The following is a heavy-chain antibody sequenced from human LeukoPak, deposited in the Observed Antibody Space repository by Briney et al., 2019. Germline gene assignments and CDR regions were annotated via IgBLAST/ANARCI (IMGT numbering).Heavy chain of an antibody. CDR2: IWYDGSNK. J-gene: IGHJ6*02. V-gene: IGHV3-33*01. CDR1: GFTFSSYG. D-gene: IGHD4-11*01. CDR3: ARGLQWGRYYYGMDV. Sequence: GGSLRLSCAASGFTFSSYGTHWVRQAPGKGLEWVAVIWYDGSNKYYADSVKGRFTIFRDNSKNTLYLQMTSLRAEDTAVGYCARGLQWGRYYYGMDVWGQGTTVTVSS.